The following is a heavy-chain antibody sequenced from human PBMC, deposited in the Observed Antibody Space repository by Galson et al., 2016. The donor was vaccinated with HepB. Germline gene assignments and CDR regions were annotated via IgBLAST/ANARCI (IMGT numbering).Heavy chain of an antibody. D-gene: IGHD1-1*01. CDR2: ITTYSGDT. V-gene: IGHV1-18*01. Sequence: SVKVSCKASGYSFTSHSISWVRQAPGQGLEWMGYITTYSGDTYYAPNLQGRVTMTTDTSTRTAYMELRSLRSDDTAVHYCARDGNDVNFDIWGQGTLGTVSS. CDR1: GYSFTSHS. J-gene: IGHJ4*02. CDR3: ARDGNDVNFDI.